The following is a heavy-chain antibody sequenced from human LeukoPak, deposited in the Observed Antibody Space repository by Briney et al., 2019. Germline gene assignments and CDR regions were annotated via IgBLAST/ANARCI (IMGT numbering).Heavy chain of an antibody. Sequence: ASVKVSCKASGYTFTGYYMHWVRQAPGQGLEWMGWINPNSGGTNYAQKFQGRVTMTRDTSISTAYMELSGLRSDDTAVYYCARVATWIQLWLLCYWGQGTLVTVSS. CDR1: GYTFTGYY. V-gene: IGHV1-2*02. D-gene: IGHD5-18*01. CDR3: ARVATWIQLWLLCY. CDR2: INPNSGGT. J-gene: IGHJ4*02.